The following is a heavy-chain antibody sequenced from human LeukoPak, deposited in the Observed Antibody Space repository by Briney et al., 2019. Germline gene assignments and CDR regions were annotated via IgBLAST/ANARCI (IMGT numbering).Heavy chain of an antibody. CDR2: ISSSSSYI. CDR1: GFTFSSYS. CDR3: ARDGPDYGDYFDRDAFDI. J-gene: IGHJ3*02. Sequence: GGSLRLSCAASGFTFSSYSMNWVRQAPGKGLEWVSSISSSSSYIYYADSVKGRFTISRDNAKNSLYLQMNSLRAEDTAVYYCARDGPDYGDYFDRDAFDIWGQGTMVTVSS. V-gene: IGHV3-21*01. D-gene: IGHD4-17*01.